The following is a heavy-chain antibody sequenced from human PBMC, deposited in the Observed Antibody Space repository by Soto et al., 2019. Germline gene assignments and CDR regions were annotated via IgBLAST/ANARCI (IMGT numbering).Heavy chain of an antibody. Sequence: QVQLVQSGAEVKKPGASVKVSCQASGYTFTSYGISWVRQAPGQGLEWMGWISAYNGNTNYAQKLQGRVTMTTDTSTSTAYMELRSLRSDDTAVYYCARSAADIVVVPAAIPGEDYYYGMDVWGQGTTVTVSS. CDR2: ISAYNGNT. D-gene: IGHD2-2*02. CDR3: ARSAADIVVVPAAIPGEDYYYGMDV. CDR1: GYTFTSYG. J-gene: IGHJ6*02. V-gene: IGHV1-18*04.